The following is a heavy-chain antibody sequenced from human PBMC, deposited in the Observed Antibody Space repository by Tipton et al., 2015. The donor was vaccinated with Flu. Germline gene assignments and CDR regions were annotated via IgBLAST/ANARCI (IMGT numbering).Heavy chain of an antibody. D-gene: IGHD1-14*01. V-gene: IGHV3-7*01. CDR2: INQDGSVN. Sequence: GSLRLSCATSGFTFGDYWMHWVRQAPGKGLEWVANINQDGSVNYYVDSVKGRFTISRDNAKNSLYLQMNSLRVEDTAVYYCVKMPDFDYWGQGTLVTVSS. CDR3: VKMPDFDY. J-gene: IGHJ4*02. CDR1: GFTFGDYW.